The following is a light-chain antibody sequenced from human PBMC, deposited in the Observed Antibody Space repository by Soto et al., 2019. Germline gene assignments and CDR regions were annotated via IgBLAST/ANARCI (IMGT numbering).Light chain of an antibody. V-gene: IGLV1-44*01. Sequence: QSVLTQPPSVSGAPGQRVTISCSGSSSNIGSNTVDWYQQLPGTAPKLLIYSSNQRPSGVPDRFSGSKSGTSASLAISGLLSDDEADYFCAAWDDSLNGLYVFGTGTKVTVL. J-gene: IGLJ1*01. CDR3: AAWDDSLNGLYV. CDR2: SSN. CDR1: SSNIGSNT.